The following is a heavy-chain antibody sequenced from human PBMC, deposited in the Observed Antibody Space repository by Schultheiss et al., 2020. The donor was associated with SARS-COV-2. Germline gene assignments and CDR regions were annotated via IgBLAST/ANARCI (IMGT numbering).Heavy chain of an antibody. Sequence: GGSLRLSCAVSGFTFSNYWMSWVRQVPGKGLEWVANIKPDGSEKYYVDSVKGRFTISRDNAKNSLYLQMNSLRAEDTAVYYCATIPRTAGAYWGQGTPVTVSS. D-gene: IGHD2-2*02. V-gene: IGHV3-7*01. J-gene: IGHJ4*02. CDR2: IKPDGSEK. CDR1: GFTFSNYW. CDR3: ATIPRTAGAY.